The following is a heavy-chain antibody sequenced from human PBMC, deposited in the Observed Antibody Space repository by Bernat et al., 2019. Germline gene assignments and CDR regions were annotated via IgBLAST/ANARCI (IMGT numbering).Heavy chain of an antibody. V-gene: IGHV3-53*05. CDR2: IYSGGNT. D-gene: IGHD2-15*01. CDR3: ARGDCSGGSCYSLYY. CDR1: GFTVSSNY. Sequence: EVQLVETGGGLIQPGGSLRLSCAASGFTVSSNYMSWVRQAPGNGLEWVSVIYSGGNTYYADSVKGRFTISRDNSKNTLYLQMNSLRAEDTAVYYCARGDCSGGSCYSLYYWGQGTLVTVSS. J-gene: IGHJ4*02.